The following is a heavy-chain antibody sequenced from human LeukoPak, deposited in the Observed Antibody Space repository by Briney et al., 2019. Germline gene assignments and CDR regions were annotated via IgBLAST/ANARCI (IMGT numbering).Heavy chain of an antibody. CDR3: ARDRSQHDAFDI. CDR1: GGSISSYY. Sequence: PSETLSLTCTVAGGSISSYYWSWLRQPPGKGLEWIGYIYYSGSTNYNPSLTSRVTISVDTSKNQFSLKLSSVTAADTAVYYCARDRSQHDAFDIWGQGTMVTVSS. D-gene: IGHD2-2*01. V-gene: IGHV4-59*01. CDR2: IYYSGST. J-gene: IGHJ3*02.